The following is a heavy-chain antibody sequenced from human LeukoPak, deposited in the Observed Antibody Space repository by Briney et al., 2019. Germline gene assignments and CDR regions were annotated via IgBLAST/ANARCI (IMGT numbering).Heavy chain of an antibody. D-gene: IGHD3-10*01. J-gene: IGHJ4*02. V-gene: IGHV4-4*02. CDR2: IYHSGST. CDR3: ARAPSYGSGSRVDY. Sequence: PSGTLSLTCAVSGGSISSSNWWSLVRQPPGKGLEWIGEIYHSGSTNYNPSLKSRVTISVDKSKNQFSLKLSSVTAADTAVYYCARAPSYGSGSRVDYWGQGTLVTVSS. CDR1: GGSISSSNW.